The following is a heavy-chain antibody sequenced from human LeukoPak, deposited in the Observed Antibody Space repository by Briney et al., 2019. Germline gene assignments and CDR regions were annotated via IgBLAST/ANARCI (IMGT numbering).Heavy chain of an antibody. CDR3: ARDCIAAAGYNWFDP. CDR2: IYYSGST. J-gene: IGHJ5*02. V-gene: IGHV4-59*12. Sequence: SETLSLTCTVSGGSISSYYWSWIRQPPGKGLEWIGYIYYSGSTNYNPSLKSRVTISVDTSKNQFSLKLSSVTAADTAVYYCARDCIAAAGYNWFDPWGQGTLVTVSS. D-gene: IGHD6-13*01. CDR1: GGSISSYY.